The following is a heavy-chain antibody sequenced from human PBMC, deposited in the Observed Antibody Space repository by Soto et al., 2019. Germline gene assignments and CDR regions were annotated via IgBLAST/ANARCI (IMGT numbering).Heavy chain of an antibody. CDR1: GFTFSSYW. D-gene: IGHD2-2*01. J-gene: IGHJ4*02. CDR2: IKGSGGST. CDR3: AKDLTSYCSRTSCSDYYFDY. V-gene: IGHV3-23*01. Sequence: PGGSLRLSCAASGFTFSSYWMSWVRQAPGKGLEWVANIKGSGGSTYYADSVKGRLTISRDNSKNTLYLQMNSLRAEDTAVYYWAKDLTSYCSRTSCSDYYFDYWGQGTLVTVSS.